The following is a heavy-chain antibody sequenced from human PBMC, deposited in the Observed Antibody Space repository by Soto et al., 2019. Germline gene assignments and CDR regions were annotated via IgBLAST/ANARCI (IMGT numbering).Heavy chain of an antibody. CDR2: IVVGSGNT. V-gene: IGHV1-58*01. CDR1: GFTFTNSA. J-gene: IGHJ6*02. CDR3: AADDFWSDKRRGMDV. Sequence: QMQLVQSGPEVKKPGTSVKVSCKASGFTFTNSAVQWVRQARGQRLEWIGWIVVGSGNTNYAQRFQERVTITRDMSTSTAYMELSSLRSEDTAVYYCAADDFWSDKRRGMDVWGQGTTVTVSS. D-gene: IGHD3-3*01.